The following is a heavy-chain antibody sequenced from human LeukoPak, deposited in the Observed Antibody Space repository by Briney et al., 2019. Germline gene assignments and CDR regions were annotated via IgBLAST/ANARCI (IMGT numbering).Heavy chain of an antibody. CDR2: IYPGDSDA. J-gene: IGHJ4*02. CDR1: GYSFTSYW. V-gene: IGHV5-51*01. Sequence: GESLKISCKGSGYSFTSYWIGWVRQMPGKGLEWMGIIYPGDSDARYSPSFQGQVTISADKSISTAYLQWSSLKASDTAMYYCARTKKYSYGYGGLDYWGRGTLVTVSS. CDR3: ARTKKYSYGYGGLDY. D-gene: IGHD5-18*01.